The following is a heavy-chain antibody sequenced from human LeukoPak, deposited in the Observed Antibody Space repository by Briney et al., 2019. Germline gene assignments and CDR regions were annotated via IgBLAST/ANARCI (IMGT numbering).Heavy chain of an antibody. D-gene: IGHD3-22*01. J-gene: IGHJ4*02. CDR2: INHSGST. Sequence: KPSETLSLTCAVYGGSFSGYYWSWIRQPPGKGLEWIGEINHSGSTNYNPSLKSRVTISVDTSKNQFSLKLSSVTAADTAVYYCASIPYDSSGSGYWGQGTLVTVSS. CDR1: GGSFSGYY. CDR3: ASIPYDSSGSGY. V-gene: IGHV4-34*01.